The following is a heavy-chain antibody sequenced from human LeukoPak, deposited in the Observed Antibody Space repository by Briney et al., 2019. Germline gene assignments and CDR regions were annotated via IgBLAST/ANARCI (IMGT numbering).Heavy chain of an antibody. CDR2: ISYDGSNK. D-gene: IGHD3-10*01. Sequence: GGSLRLSSAPSGFTFSSYAMHWVRQAPGKGLEWGAVISYDGSNKYYADSVKGRFTISRDNSKNTLYLQMNSLRAEDTAVYYCARGEGITMVRGVIIWGQGTLVTVSS. CDR3: ARGEGITMVRGVII. V-gene: IGHV3-30*04. CDR1: GFTFSSYA. J-gene: IGHJ4*02.